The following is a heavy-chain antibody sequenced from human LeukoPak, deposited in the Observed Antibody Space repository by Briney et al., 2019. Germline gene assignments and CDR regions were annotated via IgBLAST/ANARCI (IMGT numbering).Heavy chain of an antibody. Sequence: SETLSLTCTVSGGSLSSGDYYWSWIRQPPGKGLEWIGYIYYSGSTYYNPSLKSRVTISVDTSKNQFSLKLSSVTAADTAVYYCAREDQQLRGYWGQGTLVTVSS. J-gene: IGHJ4*02. CDR2: IYYSGST. CDR1: GGSLSSGDYY. D-gene: IGHD6-13*01. V-gene: IGHV4-30-4*01. CDR3: AREDQQLRGY.